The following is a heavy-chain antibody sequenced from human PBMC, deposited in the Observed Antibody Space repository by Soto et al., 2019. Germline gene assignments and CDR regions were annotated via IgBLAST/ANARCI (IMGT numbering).Heavy chain of an antibody. J-gene: IGHJ4*02. D-gene: IGHD3-22*01. CDR1: GGSFSGYY. Sequence: SETLSLTCAVYGGSFSGYYWSWIRQPPGKGLEWIGEINHSGSTNYNPSLKSRVTISVDTSKNQFSLKLSSVTAADTAVYYCARLRVIGDINFDYWGQGTLVTVSS. V-gene: IGHV4-34*01. CDR2: INHSGST. CDR3: ARLRVIGDINFDY.